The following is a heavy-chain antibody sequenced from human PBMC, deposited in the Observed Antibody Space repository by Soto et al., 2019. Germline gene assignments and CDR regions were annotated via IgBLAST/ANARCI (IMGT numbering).Heavy chain of an antibody. CDR1: GFTFSNAW. V-gene: IGHV3-15*01. J-gene: IGHJ3*02. CDR2: IKSKTDGGTT. CDR3: TTDRTYHRSDITTNWGEVVAFDI. Sequence: GGSLRLSCAASGFTFSNAWMSWVRQAPGKGLEWVGRIKSKTDGGTTDYAAPVKGRFTISRDDSKNTLYLQMNSLKTEDTAVYYCTTDRTYHRSDITTNWGEVVAFDIWGQGTMVTVSS. D-gene: IGHD7-27*01.